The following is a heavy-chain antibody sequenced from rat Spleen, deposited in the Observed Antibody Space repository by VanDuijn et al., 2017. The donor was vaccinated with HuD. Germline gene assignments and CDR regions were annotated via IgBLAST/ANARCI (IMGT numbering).Heavy chain of an antibody. CDR1: GFTFSDYN. CDR2: INSGGDVT. J-gene: IGHJ2*01. Sequence: EVQLVESGGGLVQPGRSLKLSCAGSGFTFSDYNMAWVRQAPKKGLEWVASINSGGDVTYYPNSVKGRFTISRDDSKSMVYLQMDNLKTEDTAMYYCASECYNIPYYWGQGVMVTVSS. V-gene: IGHV5-20*01. CDR3: ASECYNIPYY. D-gene: IGHD1-10*01.